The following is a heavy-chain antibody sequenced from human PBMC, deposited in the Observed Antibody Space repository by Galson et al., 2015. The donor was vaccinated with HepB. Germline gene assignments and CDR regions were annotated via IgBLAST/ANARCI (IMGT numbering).Heavy chain of an antibody. CDR1: GGSFSGYY. CDR3: ARGPASSGYYYFLSY. J-gene: IGHJ4*02. Sequence: SETLSLTCAVYGGSFSGYYWSWIRQPPGKGLEWIGEINHSGSTNYNPSLKSRVTISVDTSKNQFSLKLSSVTAADTAVYYCARGPASSGYYYFLSYWGQGTLVTVSS. V-gene: IGHV4-34*01. D-gene: IGHD3-22*01. CDR2: INHSGST.